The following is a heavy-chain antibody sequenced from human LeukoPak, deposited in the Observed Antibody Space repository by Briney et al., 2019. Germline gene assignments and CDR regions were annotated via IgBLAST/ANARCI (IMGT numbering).Heavy chain of an antibody. CDR3: AKSVDDYYGSGGHMDV. J-gene: IGHJ6*03. D-gene: IGHD3-10*01. Sequence: GGSLRLSCAASGFTFSSYAMHWVRQAPGKGLEWVAFIRYDGSNKYYADSVKGRFTISRDNSKNTLYLQMNSLRAEDTAVYYCAKSVDDYYGSGGHMDVWGKGTTVTISS. CDR1: GFTFSSYA. V-gene: IGHV3-30*02. CDR2: IRYDGSNK.